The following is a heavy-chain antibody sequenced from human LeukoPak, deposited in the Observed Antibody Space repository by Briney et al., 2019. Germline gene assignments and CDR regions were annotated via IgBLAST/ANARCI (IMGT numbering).Heavy chain of an antibody. D-gene: IGHD3-10*01. J-gene: IGHJ4*02. V-gene: IGHV1-2*02. CDR3: ARVVRGVYYFDY. CDR2: INPNSGGT. CDR1: GYTFTGYY. Sequence: ASVKVPCKASGYTFTGYYMHWVRQAPGQGLEWMGWINPNSGGTNYAQKFQGRVTMTRDTSISTAYMELSRLRSDDTAVYYCARVVRGVYYFDYWGQGTLVTVSS.